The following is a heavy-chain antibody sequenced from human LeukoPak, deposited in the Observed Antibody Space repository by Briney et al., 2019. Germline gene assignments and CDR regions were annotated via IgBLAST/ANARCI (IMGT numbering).Heavy chain of an antibody. CDR2: IYTSGST. CDR3: ARCAYCSCISCCLGAFAY. V-gene: IGHV4-4*07. Sequence: SETLSLTCTVSGGSISSYYWSWIRQPAGQGLEWIGRIYTSGSTNYNPSLKSRVTMSVDASKNQVSLKLSSVTAADTAVDYCARCAYCSCISCCLGAFAYWVRGTLASVS. CDR1: GGSISSYY. D-gene: IGHD2-2*01. J-gene: IGHJ4*02.